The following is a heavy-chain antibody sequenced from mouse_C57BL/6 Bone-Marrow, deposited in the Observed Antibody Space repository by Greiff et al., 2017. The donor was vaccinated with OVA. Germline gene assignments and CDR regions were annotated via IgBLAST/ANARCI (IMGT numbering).Heavy chain of an antibody. Sequence: DVKLVESGGGLVKPGGSLKLSCAASGFTFSDYGMHWVRQAPEKGLEWVAYISSGSSTIYYADTVKGRFTISRDNAKNTLFLQMTSLRSEDAAMYYCARGDYSLAYWGQGTLVTVSA. J-gene: IGHJ3*01. D-gene: IGHD1-1*01. V-gene: IGHV5-17*01. CDR1: GFTFSDYG. CDR2: ISSGSSTI. CDR3: ARGDYSLAY.